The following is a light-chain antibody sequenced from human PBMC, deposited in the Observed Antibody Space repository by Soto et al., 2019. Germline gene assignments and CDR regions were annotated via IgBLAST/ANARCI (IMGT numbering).Light chain of an antibody. CDR2: GAS. CDR3: QQYQSLPFT. Sequence: EIVLTQSPGTLSLSPGERATLSCRASQSVSSTYLAWYQQKPGQAPRLLIYGASSRASGIPDRFSGSGSGTDFTLTISRLDPEDFAVYYCQQYQSLPFTFGPGTKVHIE. CDR1: QSVSSTY. J-gene: IGKJ3*01. V-gene: IGKV3-20*01.